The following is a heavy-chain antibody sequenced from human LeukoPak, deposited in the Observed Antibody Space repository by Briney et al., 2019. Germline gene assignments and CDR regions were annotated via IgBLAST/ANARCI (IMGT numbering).Heavy chain of an antibody. CDR2: IFYSGST. V-gene: IGHV4-59*01. D-gene: IGHD1-26*01. J-gene: IGHJ4*02. CDR1: GGSISSYY. CDR3: ARDLVSHSGTYYFDY. Sequence: NSSETLSLTCTVSGGSISSYYWSWLRQPPGKRLEWIGYIFYSGSTNYNPSLESRVTISVDTSKNQFSLKLSSVTAADTAVYYCARDLVSHSGTYYFDYWGQGTLVTVSS.